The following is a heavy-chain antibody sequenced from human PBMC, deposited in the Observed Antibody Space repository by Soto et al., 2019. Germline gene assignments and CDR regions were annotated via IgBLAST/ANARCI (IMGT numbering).Heavy chain of an antibody. CDR1: GFPFSSYW. J-gene: IGHJ3*02. CDR3: ARSRFIMISAASDI. CDR2: IKQDGSER. D-gene: IGHD3-16*01. V-gene: IGHV3-7*05. Sequence: PGGSLRLSCAASGFPFSSYWMIWVRQAPRKGLEWVANIKQDGSERYYVDSVKGRFTISRDNAKNSLFLQMNSLRAEDTAVYYCARSRFIMISAASDIWGQGTMVTVAS.